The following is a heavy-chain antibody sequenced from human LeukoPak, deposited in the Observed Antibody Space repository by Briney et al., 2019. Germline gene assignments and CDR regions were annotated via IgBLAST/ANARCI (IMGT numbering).Heavy chain of an antibody. J-gene: IGHJ4*02. CDR3: ARYDFWSGYYFKASRGYYFDY. CDR1: GGTFSSYA. D-gene: IGHD3-3*01. V-gene: IGHV1-69*13. Sequence: ASVKVSCKASGGTFSSYAISWVRQAPGQGLEWMGGIIPIFGTANYAQKFQGRVTITADESTSTAYMGLSSLRSEDTAVYYCARYDFWSGYYFKASRGYYFDYWGQGTLVTVSS. CDR2: IIPIFGTA.